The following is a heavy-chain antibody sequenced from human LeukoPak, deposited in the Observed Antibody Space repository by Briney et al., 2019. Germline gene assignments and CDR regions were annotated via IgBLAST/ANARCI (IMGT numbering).Heavy chain of an antibody. D-gene: IGHD4-17*01. CDR3: ATSAGDYKAGYYYYLGV. CDR2: INPNTAGT. Sequence: ASVKVSCKASGYTSTGYYIHWVRQAPGQGLEWMGWINPNTAGTNYAQKFLGRVTLTWDTSISTAYMELNRLTSDDTAVYFCATSAGDYKAGYYYYLGVWGKGTSVTVSS. J-gene: IGHJ6*03. CDR1: GYTSTGYY. V-gene: IGHV1-2*02.